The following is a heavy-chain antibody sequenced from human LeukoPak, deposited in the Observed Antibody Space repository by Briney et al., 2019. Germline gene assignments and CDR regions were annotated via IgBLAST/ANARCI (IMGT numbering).Heavy chain of an antibody. CDR1: GFTFSSYA. Sequence: GGSLRLSCAASGFTFSSYAMSWVRQAPGKGLEWVSGISVSGGSTSYADSVKGRFAISRDNSKNTLYLQMNSLRAEDTAVYYCAKDQGSSYFDYWGQGTLVTVSS. V-gene: IGHV3-23*01. J-gene: IGHJ4*02. D-gene: IGHD6-13*01. CDR3: AKDQGSSYFDY. CDR2: ISVSGGST.